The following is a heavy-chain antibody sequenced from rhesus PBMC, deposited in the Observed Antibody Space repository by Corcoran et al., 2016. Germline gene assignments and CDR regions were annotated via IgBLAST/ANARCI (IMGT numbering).Heavy chain of an antibody. CDR3: VRGDNSNYNHHY. D-gene: IGHD4-23*01. CDR1: GGSIAGSY. J-gene: IGHJ4*01. V-gene: IGHV4S5*01. CDR2: IGGTTGNT. Sequence: QLQLQESGPGLVRPSETLSLTCAVSGGSIAGSYWTLIRQPPGKGLEGIGYIGGTTGNTYYTPPLKSRVTTSTDTSTNQFSLKMNSVTAADTAVYYCVRGDNSNYNHHYWGQGVLVTVSS.